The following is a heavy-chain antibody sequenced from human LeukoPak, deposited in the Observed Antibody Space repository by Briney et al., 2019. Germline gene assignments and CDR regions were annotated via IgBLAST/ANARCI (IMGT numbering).Heavy chain of an antibody. Sequence: SGGSLRLSCAASGFTFSSYAMTWVRQAPGKGLQWVSIIVGSGDSIYYADSVKGRFTISRDNSQNTLYLQMNSLSAEDTAVYYCAKDPYYYGSGSLEDGYFDYWGQGTLVTVSS. CDR3: AKDPYYYGSGSLEDGYFDY. CDR1: GFTFSSYA. D-gene: IGHD3-10*01. V-gene: IGHV3-23*01. CDR2: IVGSGDSI. J-gene: IGHJ4*02.